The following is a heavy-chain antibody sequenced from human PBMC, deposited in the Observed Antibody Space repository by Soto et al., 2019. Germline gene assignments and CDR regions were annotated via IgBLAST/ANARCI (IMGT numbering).Heavy chain of an antibody. D-gene: IGHD6-6*01. CDR3: ARYNSSSSWGVYVFDY. CDR2: IYYSGST. V-gene: IGHV4-59*01. CDR1: GGSISSYY. Sequence: PSETLSLTCTVSGGSISSYYWSWIRQPPGKGLEWIGYIYYSGSTNYNPSLKSRVTISVDTSKNQFSLKLSSVTAADTAVYYCARYNSSSSWGVYVFDYWGQGTLVTVSS. J-gene: IGHJ4*02.